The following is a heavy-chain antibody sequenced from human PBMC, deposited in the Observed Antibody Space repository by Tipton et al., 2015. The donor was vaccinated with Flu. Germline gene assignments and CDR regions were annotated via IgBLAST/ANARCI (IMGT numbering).Heavy chain of an antibody. J-gene: IGHJ2*01. CDR1: GGSISSYY. D-gene: IGHD4-11*01. V-gene: IGHV4-4*07. CDR3: ARFAIDYSNLADWYFDL. Sequence: TLSLTCTVSGGSISSYYWSWIRQPAGKGLEWIGRIYTSGSTNYNPSLKSRVTMSVDTSKNQFSLKLSSVTAADTAVYYCARFAIDYSNLADWYFDLWGRGTLVTVSS. CDR2: IYTSGST.